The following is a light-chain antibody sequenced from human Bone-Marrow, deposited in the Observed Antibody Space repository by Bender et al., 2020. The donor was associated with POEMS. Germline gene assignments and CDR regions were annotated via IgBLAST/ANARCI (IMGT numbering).Light chain of an antibody. J-gene: IGLJ2*01. CDR1: DIGSNS. Sequence: SYVLTQPPSVSVAPGQTARITCGGNDIGSNSVCWYQQKPGQAPVLVVYDDSDRPSGIPERFSGSNSGNTATLTISRVEAGDEAHYYCQVWDSRNDPVVFGGGTKLTVL. CDR2: DDS. V-gene: IGLV3-21*02. CDR3: QVWDSRNDPVV.